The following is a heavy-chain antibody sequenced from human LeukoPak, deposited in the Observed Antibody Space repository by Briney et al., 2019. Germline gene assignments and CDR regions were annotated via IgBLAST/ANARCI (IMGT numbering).Heavy chain of an antibody. CDR2: IFNDGAT. D-gene: IGHD5-18*01. Sequence: PSETLSLTCSVSGGPISNGGYYWGWIRQPPGKGLEWIGSIFNDGATFYKPSLRSRLTFSVDMSKNHFSLTLSSVTAADTAVYYCAREGYSYGSYDWGQGTLVTVSS. V-gene: IGHV4-39*07. J-gene: IGHJ4*02. CDR1: GGPISNGGYY. CDR3: AREGYSYGSYD.